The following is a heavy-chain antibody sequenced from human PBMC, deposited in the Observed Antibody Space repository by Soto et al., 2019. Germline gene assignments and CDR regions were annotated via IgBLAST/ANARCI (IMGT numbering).Heavy chain of an antibody. CDR2: IIPMFETV. V-gene: IGHV1-69*13. CDR3: ARGLRTGNYGMDV. D-gene: IGHD2-15*01. CDR1: GGTFDNYA. J-gene: IGHJ6*02. Sequence: SVKVSCKASGGTFDNYAVSWVLQAPGQGLEWMGGIIPMFETVNYAQRFQGRLTIAADESTSTAYMELTSLTSADTAIYFCARGLRTGNYGMDVWGQGTTVTVSS.